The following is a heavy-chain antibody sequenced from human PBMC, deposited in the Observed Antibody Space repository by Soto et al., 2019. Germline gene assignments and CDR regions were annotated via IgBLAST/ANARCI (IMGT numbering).Heavy chain of an antibody. CDR2: TYYRSKWYN. CDR3: ARGPYSSGWYGRPNNWFDP. J-gene: IGHJ5*02. D-gene: IGHD6-19*01. CDR1: GDSVSSNSAA. V-gene: IGHV6-1*01. Sequence: SQTLSLTCAISGDSVSSNSAAWNWIRQSPSRGLERLGRTYYRSKWYNDYAVSVKSRITINPDTSKNQFSLQLNSVTPEDTAVYYCARGPYSSGWYGRPNNWFDPWGQGTLVTVSS.